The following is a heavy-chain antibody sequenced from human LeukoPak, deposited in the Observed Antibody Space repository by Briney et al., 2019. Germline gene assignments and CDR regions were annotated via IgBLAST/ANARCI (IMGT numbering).Heavy chain of an antibody. J-gene: IGHJ5*02. Sequence: SETLSLTCTVSGYSISSGYYWDWIRQPPGKGLEWIGTIYRSGSTYYNPSLNSRVTISVDTSKNQFSLNLSSVTAADTAVYYCARGVASTGIGWFDPWGQGTLVTVSS. CDR3: ARGVASTGIGWFDP. V-gene: IGHV4-38-2*02. CDR2: IYRSGST. D-gene: IGHD6-13*01. CDR1: GYSISSGYY.